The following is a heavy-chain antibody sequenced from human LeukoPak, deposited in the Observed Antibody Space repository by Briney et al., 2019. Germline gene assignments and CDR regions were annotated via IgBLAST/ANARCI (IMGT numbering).Heavy chain of an antibody. J-gene: IGHJ4*02. D-gene: IGHD2-15*01. CDR3: ARSGYCSGGSCYYFDY. Sequence: GRSLRLSCAVSRFTLADYGMNWVRQAAGKGLEWVSSIIWNGGSTGYADSVKGRFTIYRDNAKNSLYLQMNSLRAEDTALYYCARSGYCSGGSCYYFDYWGQGTLVTVSS. CDR1: RFTLADYG. V-gene: IGHV3-20*04. CDR2: IIWNGGST.